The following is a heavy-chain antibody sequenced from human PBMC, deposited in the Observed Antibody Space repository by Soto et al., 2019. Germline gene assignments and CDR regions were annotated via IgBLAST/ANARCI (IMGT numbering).Heavy chain of an antibody. Sequence: ASVKVSCKASGYTFTGYYMHWVRQAPGQGLEWMGWINPNSGGTNYAQKFQGWVTMTRDTSISTAYMELSRLRSDDTAVYYCARVANPLVVPAAMASWCDPWGQRTLVTESS. CDR3: ARVANPLVVPAAMASWCDP. D-gene: IGHD2-2*01. CDR2: INPNSGGT. V-gene: IGHV1-2*04. J-gene: IGHJ5*02. CDR1: GYTFTGYY.